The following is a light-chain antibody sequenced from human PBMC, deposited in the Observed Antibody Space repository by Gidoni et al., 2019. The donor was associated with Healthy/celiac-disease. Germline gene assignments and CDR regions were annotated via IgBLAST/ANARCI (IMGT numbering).Light chain of an antibody. CDR2: DVS. CDR1: SSDVGGYNY. Sequence: QSPLTQPASVSGSPGQSITISCTGTSSDVGGYNYFSWYQKHPGKAPNLMIYDVSNRPSGVSNRFSGSKSGNTASLTISGLQAEDEADYYCSSYTSSSTLLYVFGTGTKVTVL. J-gene: IGLJ1*01. CDR3: SSYTSSSTLLYV. V-gene: IGLV2-14*03.